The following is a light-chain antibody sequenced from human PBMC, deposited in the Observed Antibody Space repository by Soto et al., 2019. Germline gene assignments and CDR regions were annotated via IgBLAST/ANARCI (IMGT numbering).Light chain of an antibody. CDR3: QQRSNWPPLT. CDR2: DAS. V-gene: IGKV3-11*01. CDR1: QSVSSY. Sequence: EIVLTKSPATLSLSPGERATLSCRASQSVSSYLAWYQQKPGQAPRLLIYDASNRATGIPARFSGSGSGTDFTLTISSLEPEEFAVYYCQQRSNWPPLTFGGGTKVEIK. J-gene: IGKJ4*01.